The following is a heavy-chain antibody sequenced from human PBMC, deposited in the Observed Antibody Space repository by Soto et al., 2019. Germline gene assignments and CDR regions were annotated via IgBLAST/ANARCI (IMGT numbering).Heavy chain of an antibody. D-gene: IGHD4-4*01. J-gene: IGHJ4*02. CDR1: GGSISSSSYY. CDR3: ARHSNRNYGLYYFDY. CDR2: IYYSGST. V-gene: IGHV4-61*05. Sequence: TLSLTCTVSGGSISSSSYYWGWIRQPPGKGLEWIGYIYYSGSTKYKPSLKSRVTISVDTSKNQFSLKVSSATAADTAVYYCARHSNRNYGLYYFDYWGLGALVTVSS.